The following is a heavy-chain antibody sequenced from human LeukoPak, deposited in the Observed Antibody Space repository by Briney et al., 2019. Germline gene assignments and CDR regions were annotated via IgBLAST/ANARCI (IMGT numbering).Heavy chain of an antibody. J-gene: IGHJ5*02. V-gene: IGHV4-34*01. CDR2: INHSGST. CDR1: GGSFSGYY. D-gene: IGHD2-2*01. Sequence: PSETLSLTCAVYGGSFSGYYWSWIRQPPGKGLEWIGEINHSGSTNYNPSLKSRVTISVDTSKNQFSLKLSSVTAADTAVYYCARGRGYCSSTSCYRLNWFDPWGQGTLVTVSS. CDR3: ARGRGYCSSTSCYRLNWFDP.